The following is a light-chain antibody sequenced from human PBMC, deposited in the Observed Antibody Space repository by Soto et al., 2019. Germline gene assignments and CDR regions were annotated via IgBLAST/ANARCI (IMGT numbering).Light chain of an antibody. CDR2: VVS. Sequence: QSALTQPASVSGSPGQSITISCTGTSSDVGGYNYVSWYQQQSGKAPKLIIHVVSYRPSGVSDRFSGSKSGNTASLTISGLQAEDEADYYRDSDTSSSAYVSGIGTKVTVL. V-gene: IGLV2-14*01. CDR1: SSDVGGYNY. J-gene: IGLJ1*01. CDR3: DSDTSSSAYV.